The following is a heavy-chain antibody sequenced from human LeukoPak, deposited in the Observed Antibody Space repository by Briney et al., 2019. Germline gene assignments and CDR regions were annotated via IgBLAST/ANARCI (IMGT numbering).Heavy chain of an antibody. Sequence: SETLSLTCTVSGGSISSYYWSWIRQPPGKGLEWIGYIYYSGSTNYNPSLKSRVTISVDTSKNQFSLKLSSVTAADTAAYYCARGGSYGSGSYGVDYWGQGTLVTVSS. CDR2: IYYSGST. D-gene: IGHD3-10*01. V-gene: IGHV4-59*08. J-gene: IGHJ4*02. CDR3: ARGGSYGSGSYGVDY. CDR1: GGSISSYY.